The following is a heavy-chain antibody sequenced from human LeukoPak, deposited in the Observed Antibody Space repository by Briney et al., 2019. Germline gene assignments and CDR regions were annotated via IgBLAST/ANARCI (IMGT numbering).Heavy chain of an antibody. CDR2: ISSSSSTI. CDR3: ARDQGYGYGFDAFDI. J-gene: IGHJ3*02. CDR1: GFTFSGYS. V-gene: IGHV3-48*01. Sequence: GGSLRLSCAASGFTFSGYSMNWVRQAPGKGLEWVSYISSSSSTIYYADSVKGRFTISRDNAKNSLYLQMNSLRAEDTAVYYCARDQGYGYGFDAFDIWGQGTMVTVSS. D-gene: IGHD5-18*01.